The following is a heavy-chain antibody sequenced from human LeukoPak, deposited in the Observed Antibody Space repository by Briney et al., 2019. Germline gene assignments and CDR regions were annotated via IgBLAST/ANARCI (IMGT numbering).Heavy chain of an antibody. J-gene: IGHJ3*02. Sequence: GGSLRLSCAASGFTFSSYGMHWGRQAPGKGLEWVAVISYDGSNKYYADSVKGRSTISRDNSKNTLYLQMNSLRAEDTAVYYCAKGVGAFDIWGQGTMVTVSS. CDR1: GFTFSSYG. CDR3: AKGVGAFDI. V-gene: IGHV3-30*18. D-gene: IGHD3-3*01. CDR2: ISYDGSNK.